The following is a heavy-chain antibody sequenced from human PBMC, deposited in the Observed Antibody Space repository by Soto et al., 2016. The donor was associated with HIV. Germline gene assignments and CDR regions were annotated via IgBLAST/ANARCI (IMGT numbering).Heavy chain of an antibody. CDR3: ARVGREFGGPTAVDV. J-gene: IGHJ6*02. Sequence: EVQLMESGGGLVQPGMSLRLSCTTSGFTFSNFWMHWVRQVPGKGLVWVSRINFDGSSISYADSVKGRFTISRDNGNNTLFLQMNSLGPEDTAVYYCARVGREFGGPTAVDVVGPRGLRSSSP. D-gene: IGHD3-10*01. V-gene: IGHV3-74*01. CDR2: INFDGSSI. CDR1: GFTFSNFW.